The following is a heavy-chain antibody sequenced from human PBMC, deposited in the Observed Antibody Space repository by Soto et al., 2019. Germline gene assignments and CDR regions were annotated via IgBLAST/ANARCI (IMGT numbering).Heavy chain of an antibody. D-gene: IGHD6-19*01. Sequence: QVQLQESGPGLVKPSGTLSLTCAVSGGSISSGNWWSWVRQPPGKGLEWIGEIYHSGSTNYNPSLKSRVTISVDKSKNQFSLKLSSVTAADTAVYYCATGYSSGWYLSAFDIWGQGTMVTVSS. J-gene: IGHJ3*02. CDR3: ATGYSSGWYLSAFDI. CDR2: IYHSGST. V-gene: IGHV4-4*02. CDR1: GGSISSGNW.